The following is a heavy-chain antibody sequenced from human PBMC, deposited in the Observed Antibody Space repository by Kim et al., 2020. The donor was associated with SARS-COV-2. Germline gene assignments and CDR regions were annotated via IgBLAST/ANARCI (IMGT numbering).Heavy chain of an antibody. V-gene: IGHV1-46*01. D-gene: IGHD4-17*01. Sequence: YAQKFQGRVTMTRDTSTSTVYMELSSLRSEDTAVYYCARERTYGGGGENYWGQGTLVTVSS. J-gene: IGHJ4*02. CDR3: ARERTYGGGGENY.